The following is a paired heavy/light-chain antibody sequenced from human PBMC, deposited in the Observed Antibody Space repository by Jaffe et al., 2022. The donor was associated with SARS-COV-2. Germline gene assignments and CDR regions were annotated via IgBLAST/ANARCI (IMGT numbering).Heavy chain of an antibody. V-gene: IGHV3-30-3*01. CDR3: ARDPVTTRVLAWYFDL. CDR2: ISYDGSSK. D-gene: IGHD4-17*01. CDR1: GFTFTNYA. J-gene: IGHJ2*01. Sequence: QVQLVESGGGVVQPGRSLRLSCAGSGFTFTNYAMYWVRQAPGKGLEWVAVISYDGSSKYYADSVKGRFTISRDNSNNTLYLQMNSLRADDTAVYYCARDPVTTRVLAWYFDLWGRGTLVTVSS.
Light chain of an antibody. J-gene: IGLJ2*01. V-gene: IGLV3-25*03. CDR3: QSADTSGSPV. Sequence: SYELTQPPSVSVSPGQTARITCSGDALPNQYAYWYQQKPAQAPVLVIYKDTERPSGIPERFSGSSSGTTVTLTISGVQAEDEADYFCQSADTSGSPVFGGGTKLTVL. CDR2: KDT. CDR1: ALPNQY.